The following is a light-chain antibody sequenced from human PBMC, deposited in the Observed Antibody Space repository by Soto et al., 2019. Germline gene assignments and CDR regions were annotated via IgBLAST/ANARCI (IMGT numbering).Light chain of an antibody. CDR2: DVT. J-gene: IGLJ2*01. CDR3: CSYARSYTLV. CDR1: SSDVGGYGY. V-gene: IGLV2-11*01. Sequence: QSALTQPRSVSGSPGQSVTISCTGTSSDVGGYGYVSWYQQHPGKAPKLIIYDVTRRPSGVPDRFSGSKSGNTASLTISGLQAEDEADFFCCSYARSYTLVFGGGTKVTVL.